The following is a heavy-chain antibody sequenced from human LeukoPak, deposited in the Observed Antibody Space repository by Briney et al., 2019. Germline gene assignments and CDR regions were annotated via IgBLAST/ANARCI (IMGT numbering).Heavy chain of an antibody. D-gene: IGHD5-18*01. J-gene: IGHJ4*02. CDR3: ARGPSIQLWSEFDY. CDR2: IYYSGST. CDR1: GVSISSYY. V-gene: IGHV4-59*01. Sequence: SETLSLTCTVSGVSISSYYWSWIRQPPGKGLEWIGYIYYSGSTNYNPSLKSRVTISVDTSKNQFSLKLSSVTAADTAVYYCARGPSIQLWSEFDYWGQGTLVTVSS.